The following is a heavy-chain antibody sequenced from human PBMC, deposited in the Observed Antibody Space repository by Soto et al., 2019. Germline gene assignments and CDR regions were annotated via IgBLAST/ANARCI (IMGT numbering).Heavy chain of an antibody. CDR2: INPNGGGT. V-gene: IGHV1-46*01. D-gene: IGHD2-21*02. Sequence: EASVKVSCKASGYTFTTYYMHWVRQAPGQGLEWMGIINPNGGGTSYAQKFQGRVTMTRDTSTSTVYMELSSLRSEDTAVYYCARLRVPYCGGDCYSAFDVWGQGTQVTVSS. J-gene: IGHJ4*02. CDR3: ARLRVPYCGGDCYSAFDV. CDR1: GYTFTTYY.